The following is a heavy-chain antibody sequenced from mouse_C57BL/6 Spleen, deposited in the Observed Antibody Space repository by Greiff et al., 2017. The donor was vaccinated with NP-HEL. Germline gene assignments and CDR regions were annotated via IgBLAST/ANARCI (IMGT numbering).Heavy chain of an antibody. D-gene: IGHD2-2*01. V-gene: IGHV1-61*01. Sequence: QVQLQQPGAELVRPGSSVKLSCKASGYTFTSYWMDWVKQRPGQGLEWIGNIYPSDSETYYNQKFKDKATLTVDKSSSTAYMQLSSLTSEDSAVYYCARRGMVTTGFDYWGQGTTLTVSS. J-gene: IGHJ2*01. CDR2: IYPSDSET. CDR3: ARRGMVTTGFDY. CDR1: GYTFTSYW.